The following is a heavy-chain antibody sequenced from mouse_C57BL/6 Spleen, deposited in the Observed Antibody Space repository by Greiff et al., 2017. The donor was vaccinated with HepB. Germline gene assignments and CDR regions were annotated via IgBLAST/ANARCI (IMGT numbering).Heavy chain of an antibody. CDR2: ISYDGSK. Sequence: EVQLVESGPGLVKPSQSLSLTCSVTGYSITSGYYWNWIRQFPGNKLEWMGYISYDGSKYYNPSLKNRISITRDTSKNQFFLKLNSVTTEDTATYYCARELLRYPFAYWGQGTLVTVSA. J-gene: IGHJ3*01. V-gene: IGHV3-6*01. CDR1: GYSITSGYY. D-gene: IGHD1-1*01. CDR3: ARELLRYPFAY.